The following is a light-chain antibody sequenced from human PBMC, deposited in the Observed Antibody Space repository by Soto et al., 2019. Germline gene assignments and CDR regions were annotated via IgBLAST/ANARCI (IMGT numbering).Light chain of an antibody. V-gene: IGKV3-20*01. CDR1: RTVRSNY. J-gene: IGKJ1*01. Sequence: IVLTQSPGTLSLSPGERATLSCRASRTVRSNYLVWYQQKFGQAPSLLIYGSSNRATGIPERFSGSGSGTDFTLTINRLEPEDIAVYYCQQYGSSPVTFGQGTKVDIK. CDR2: GSS. CDR3: QQYGSSPVT.